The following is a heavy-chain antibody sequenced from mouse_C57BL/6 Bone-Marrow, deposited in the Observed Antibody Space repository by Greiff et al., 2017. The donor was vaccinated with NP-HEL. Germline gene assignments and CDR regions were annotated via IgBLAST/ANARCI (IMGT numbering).Heavy chain of an antibody. J-gene: IGHJ4*01. Sequence: EVQLQQSGPVLVKPGPSVKISCKASGFTFTDYYMHWVKQSHGKSLEWIGLVYPYNGGTSYNQKFKGKATLTVDTSSSTAYMELNSLTYEDSAVYYGARYSWERHDYDMDYGGQGTAVTVTS. CDR2: VYPYNGGT. CDR1: GFTFTDYY. D-gene: IGHD4-1*01. V-gene: IGHV1-36*01. CDR3: ARYSWERHDYDMDY.